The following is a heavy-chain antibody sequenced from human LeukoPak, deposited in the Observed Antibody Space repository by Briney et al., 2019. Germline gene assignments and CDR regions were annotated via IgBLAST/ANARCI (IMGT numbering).Heavy chain of an antibody. CDR1: GYTFTNYG. V-gene: IGHV1-18*01. Sequence: ASVKVSCKASGYTFTNYGITWVRQAPGQGLEWMGWISAYNGDTNYAQRFQGRITMTTDTSTTTAYMELRSLRSDDTAVYYCATLGDVLRLFPLISLDGMDVWGQGTTVTVSS. J-gene: IGHJ6*02. CDR2: ISAYNGDT. CDR3: ATLGDVLRLFPLISLDGMDV. D-gene: IGHD3-3*01.